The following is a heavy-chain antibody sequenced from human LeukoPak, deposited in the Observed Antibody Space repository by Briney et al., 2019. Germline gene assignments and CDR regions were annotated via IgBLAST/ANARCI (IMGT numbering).Heavy chain of an antibody. Sequence: GASVKVSCKASGGTFSSYAISWVRQAPGQGLEWMGGIIPIFGTANYAQKFQGRVTITTDESTSTAYMALSSLTSEDTAVYYCARHSSRESYYDFDSWGQGALVIVSS. J-gene: IGHJ4*02. CDR3: ARHSSRESYYDFDS. D-gene: IGHD3-22*01. CDR1: GGTFSSYA. CDR2: IIPIFGTA. V-gene: IGHV1-69*05.